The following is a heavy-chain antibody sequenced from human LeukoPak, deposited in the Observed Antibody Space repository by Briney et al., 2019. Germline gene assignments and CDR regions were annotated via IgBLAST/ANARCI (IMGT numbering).Heavy chain of an antibody. V-gene: IGHV3-43D*04. J-gene: IGHJ4*02. D-gene: IGHD2-2*02. CDR1: GFTFDDYA. Sequence: PGGSLRLSCAASGFTFDDYAMHWIRQAPGKGLEWVSLISWDGGSTYYADSVKGRFTISRDNSKNSLYLQMNSLRAEDTALYYCAKRLGXXXXXXCXSAHFDXWGQGTLVT. CDR2: ISWDGGST. CDR3: AKRLGXXXXXXCXSAHFDX.